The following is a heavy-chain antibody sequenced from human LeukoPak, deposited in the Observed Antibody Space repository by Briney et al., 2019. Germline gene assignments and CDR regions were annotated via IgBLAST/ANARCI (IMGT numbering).Heavy chain of an antibody. J-gene: IGHJ4*02. Sequence: ASVKVSCKASGYTFTDYYMHWVRQAPAQGLEWMGWINPNSGGTNNAQKFQGRVTMTRDTSISTAYMELSRLTSDDTAVYYCETRDIVTAERVDWGQGTLVTVSS. V-gene: IGHV1-2*02. CDR2: INPNSGGT. CDR1: GYTFTDYY. CDR3: ETRDIVTAERVD. D-gene: IGHD5-12*01.